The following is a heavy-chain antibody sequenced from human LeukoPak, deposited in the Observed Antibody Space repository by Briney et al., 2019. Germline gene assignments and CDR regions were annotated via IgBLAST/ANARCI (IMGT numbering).Heavy chain of an antibody. V-gene: IGHV1-69*13. J-gene: IGHJ5*02. Sequence: SVKVSCKASGSAFSSYAISWVRQAPGQGLEWMGGIIPIFGTANYAQKFQGRVTITADESTSTAYMELSSLRSEDTAVYYCARSYCSGGSCYGGVLNWFDPWGQGTLVTVSS. CDR2: IIPIFGTA. D-gene: IGHD2-15*01. CDR3: ARSYCSGGSCYGGVLNWFDP. CDR1: GSAFSSYA.